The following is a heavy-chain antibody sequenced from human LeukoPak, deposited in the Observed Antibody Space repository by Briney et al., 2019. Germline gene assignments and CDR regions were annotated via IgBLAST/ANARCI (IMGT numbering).Heavy chain of an antibody. CDR3: ARASTRVVTVSITVAGTVDC. CDR1: GFTFSSYS. CDR2: ISSSSSYI. V-gene: IGHV3-21*01. Sequence: GGSLRLSCAASGFTFSSYSMNWVRQAPGKGLEWVSSISSSSSYIYYADSVKGRFTISRDNAKNSLYLQMNSLRAEDTAVYYCARASTRVVTVSITVAGTVDCWGQGTLVTVSS. D-gene: IGHD6-19*01. J-gene: IGHJ4*02.